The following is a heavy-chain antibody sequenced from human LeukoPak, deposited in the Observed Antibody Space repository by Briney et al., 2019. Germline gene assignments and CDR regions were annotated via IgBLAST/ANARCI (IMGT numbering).Heavy chain of an antibody. J-gene: IGHJ6*03. D-gene: IGHD5-18*01. CDR2: IYYSGST. V-gene: IGHV4-59*01. CDR3: AREGGGYSYGYYYYYYMDV. CDR1: GGSISSYY. Sequence: SETLSLTCTVSGGSISSYYWSWIRQPPGKGLEWIGYIYYSGSTNYNPSLKSRVTISVDTSKNQFSLKLSSVTAANTAVYYCAREGGGYSYGYYYYYYMDVWDKGTTVTVSS.